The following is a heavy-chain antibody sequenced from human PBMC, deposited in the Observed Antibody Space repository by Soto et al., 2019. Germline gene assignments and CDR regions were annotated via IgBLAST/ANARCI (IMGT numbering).Heavy chain of an antibody. CDR3: ARGEAIGDDP. CDR1: ELTISSYW. Sequence: LRHPCGAAELTISSYWMTRVRQAPGKGLEWVANIKQDGSEKYYVDSVKGRFTISRDNAKNSLYLQMNNLRVEDTAVYYCARGEAIGDDPWGHGTLVTVSS. J-gene: IGHJ5*02. CDR2: IKQDGSEK. D-gene: IGHD3-10*01. V-gene: IGHV3-7*01.